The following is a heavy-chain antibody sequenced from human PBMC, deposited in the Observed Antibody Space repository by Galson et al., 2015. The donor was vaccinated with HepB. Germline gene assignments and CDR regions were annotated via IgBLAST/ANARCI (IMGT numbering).Heavy chain of an antibody. V-gene: IGHV3-23*01. CDR2: IDASADQT. CDR1: GFTFVNYA. CDR3: AKGPVSAEVLSEFIQY. D-gene: IGHD6-13*01. J-gene: IGHJ1*01. Sequence: SLRLSCAASGFTFVNYALSWARQAPGKGLEWVSSIDASADQTYYADSVKGLFSISRDNSKDTLYLHMNGLRVEDTALYYCAKGPVSAEVLSEFIQYWGRGTPVTVSS.